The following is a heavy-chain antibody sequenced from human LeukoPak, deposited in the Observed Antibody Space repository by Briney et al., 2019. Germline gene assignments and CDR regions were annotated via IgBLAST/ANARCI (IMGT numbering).Heavy chain of an antibody. Sequence: GGSLRLSCAASGFTFSSYWMSWVRQAPGKGLEWVANIKQDGSEKYYVDSVKGRFTIPRDNAKNSLYLQMNSLRAEDTAVYYCARDLSSMVDYYGSGSYEYWGQGTLVTVSS. V-gene: IGHV3-7*01. CDR2: IKQDGSEK. J-gene: IGHJ4*02. D-gene: IGHD3-10*01. CDR1: GFTFSSYW. CDR3: ARDLSSMVDYYGSGSYEY.